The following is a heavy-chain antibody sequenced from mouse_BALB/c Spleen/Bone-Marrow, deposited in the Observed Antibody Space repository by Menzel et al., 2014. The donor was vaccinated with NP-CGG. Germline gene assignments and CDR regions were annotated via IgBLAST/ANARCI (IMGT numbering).Heavy chain of an antibody. Sequence: VKLQESGAELVKPGAPVKLSCEASGYTFTSYWMNWVKQRPGRGLEWIGRIDPSDSETHYNQKFKDKATLTVDKSSSTAYIQLSSRTSEDSAVYYCARALGDGYYYAMDYWGQGTSVTVSS. CDR2: IDPSDSET. D-gene: IGHD2-3*01. CDR1: GYTFTSYW. V-gene: IGHV1-69*02. CDR3: ARALGDGYYYAMDY. J-gene: IGHJ4*01.